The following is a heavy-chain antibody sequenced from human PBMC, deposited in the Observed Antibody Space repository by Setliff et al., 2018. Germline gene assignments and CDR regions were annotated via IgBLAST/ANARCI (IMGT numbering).Heavy chain of an antibody. D-gene: IGHD2-15*01. CDR2: IYDSGSS. CDR1: GGSVSNSGFF. V-gene: IGHV4-39*01. Sequence: LSLTCTVSGGSVSNSGFFWGWLRQAPGKGLEWIGNIYDSGSSNYNASLKSRLIITRDTSKNQISLKLTSVTAADTAVYYCGRGFSRIEGWGNWFDPWGQGSLVTVPS. J-gene: IGHJ5*02. CDR3: GRGFSRIEGWGNWFDP.